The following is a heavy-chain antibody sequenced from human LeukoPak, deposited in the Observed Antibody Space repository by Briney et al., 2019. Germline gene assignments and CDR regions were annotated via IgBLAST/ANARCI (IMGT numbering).Heavy chain of an antibody. CDR3: ARQSWQPQPSYYYYGMDV. CDR2: IIPIFGTA. Sequence: ASVKVSCMASGGTFSSYAISWVRQAPGQGLEWMGGIIPIFGTANYAQKFQGRVTITADESTSTAYMELSSLRSEDTAVYYSARQSWQPQPSYYYYGMDVWGQGTTVTVSS. CDR1: GGTFSSYA. V-gene: IGHV1-69*13. J-gene: IGHJ6*02. D-gene: IGHD6-13*01.